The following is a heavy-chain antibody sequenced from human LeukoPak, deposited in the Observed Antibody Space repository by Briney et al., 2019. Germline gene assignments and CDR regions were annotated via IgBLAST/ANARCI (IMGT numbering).Heavy chain of an antibody. CDR2: ISGSGGST. D-gene: IGHD3-10*01. V-gene: IGHV3-23*01. CDR1: GFTFSSYA. CDR3: AKLTSGSGSSALFDY. Sequence: GGSPRLSCAASGFTFSSYAMSWVRQAPGKGLEWVSAISGSGGSTYYADSVKGRFTISRDNSKNTLYLQMNGLRAEDTAVYYCAKLTSGSGSSALFDYWGQGTLVTVSS. J-gene: IGHJ4*02.